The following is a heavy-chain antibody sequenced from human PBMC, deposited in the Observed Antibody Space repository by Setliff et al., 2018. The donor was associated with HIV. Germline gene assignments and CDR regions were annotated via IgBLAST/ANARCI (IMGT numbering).Heavy chain of an antibody. J-gene: IGHJ6*03. CDR1: GYTFTSYG. CDR3: AKGDLVVIPAAISKYCYYMDV. D-gene: IGHD2-2*01. CDR2: ISAYNGNT. Sequence: ASVKVSCKASGYTFTSYGISWVRQAPGQGLEWMGWISAYNGNTFYAQKFQGRVAMTSDTSTTTAYMELRSLRSDDTAMYYCAKGDLVVIPAAISKYCYYMDVWGKGTSVTVSS. V-gene: IGHV1-18*01.